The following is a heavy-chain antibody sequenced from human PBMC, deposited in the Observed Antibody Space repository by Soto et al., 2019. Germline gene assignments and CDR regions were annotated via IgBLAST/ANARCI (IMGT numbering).Heavy chain of an antibody. CDR3: ARDPPGVEVAATLGYGMDV. CDR1: GFTFSSYS. D-gene: IGHD2-15*01. J-gene: IGHJ6*02. Sequence: EVQLVESGGGLVKPGGSLRLSCAASGFTFSSYSMNWVRQAPGKGLEWVSSISSSSSYIYYADSVKGRFTISRDNAKNSLYLQMNSLRAEDTAVYYCARDPPGVEVAATLGYGMDVWGQGTTVTVSS. V-gene: IGHV3-21*01. CDR2: ISSSSSYI.